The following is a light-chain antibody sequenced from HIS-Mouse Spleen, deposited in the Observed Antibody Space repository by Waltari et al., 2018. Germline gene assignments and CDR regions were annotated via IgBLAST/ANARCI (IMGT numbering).Light chain of an antibody. CDR2: KDS. J-gene: IGLJ3*02. V-gene: IGLV3-25*03. CDR3: QSADSSGTYWV. Sequence: SYELTQPPSVSVSPGHTARITCSGDALPKQYAYWYQQKPGQAPGLVIYKDSERPSGIPEGFSGASSGTTVTLTISGVQAEDEADYYCQSADSSGTYWVFGGGTKLTVL. CDR1: ALPKQY.